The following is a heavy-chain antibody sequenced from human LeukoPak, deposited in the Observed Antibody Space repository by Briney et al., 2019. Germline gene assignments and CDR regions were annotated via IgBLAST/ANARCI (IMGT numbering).Heavy chain of an antibody. D-gene: IGHD3-10*01. Sequence: ASVKVSCKASGYTFTGYYMHWVRQAPGQGLEWMGWINPNSGGTNYAQKFQGRVTMTRDTSISTAYMELSSLRSEDTAVYYCARGARITMVRGVIGYMDVWGKGTTVTISS. J-gene: IGHJ6*03. CDR2: INPNSGGT. CDR1: GYTFTGYY. CDR3: ARGARITMVRGVIGYMDV. V-gene: IGHV1-2*02.